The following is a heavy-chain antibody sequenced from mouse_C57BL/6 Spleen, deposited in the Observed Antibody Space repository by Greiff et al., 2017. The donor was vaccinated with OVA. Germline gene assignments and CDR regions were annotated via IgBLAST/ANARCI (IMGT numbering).Heavy chain of an antibody. J-gene: IGHJ2*01. CDR1: GFSFNTYA. CDR3: VRQGDGLDY. D-gene: IGHD2-3*01. CDR2: IRSKSNNYAT. Sequence: EVKPVESGGGLVQPKGSLKLSCAASGFSFNTYAMNWVRQAPGKGLEWVARIRSKSNNYATYYADSVKDRFTISRDDSESMLYLQMNNLKTEDTAMYYCVRQGDGLDYWGQGTTLTVSS. V-gene: IGHV10-1*01.